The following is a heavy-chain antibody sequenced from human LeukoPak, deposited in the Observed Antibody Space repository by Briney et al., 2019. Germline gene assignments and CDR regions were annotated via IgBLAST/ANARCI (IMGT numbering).Heavy chain of an antibody. CDR3: ARDGYSSGWYQIPFDY. Sequence: ASVKVSCKASGYTFTSYAMHWVRQAPGQRLEWMGWINAGNGNTKYSQKFQGRVTITRYTSASTAYMELSSLRSEDTAVYYCARDGYSSGWYQIPFDYWGQGTLVTVSS. J-gene: IGHJ4*02. D-gene: IGHD6-19*01. V-gene: IGHV1-3*01. CDR1: GYTFTSYA. CDR2: INAGNGNT.